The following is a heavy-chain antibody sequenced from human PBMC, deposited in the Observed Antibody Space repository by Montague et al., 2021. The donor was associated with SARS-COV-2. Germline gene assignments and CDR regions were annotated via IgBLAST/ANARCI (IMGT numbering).Heavy chain of an antibody. CDR1: GDSITSGFYY. Sequence: TLSLTCAVSGDSITSGFYYWSWLRQPAGRGLEWIGRIHTSGSTNYNPSLKTRVTISLDRSKNQFSLILSSVTAADTAVYFCARDFDWQQDPSTDYFHHGMDVWGQGTTVIVSS. D-gene: IGHD3-9*01. J-gene: IGHJ6*02. V-gene: IGHV4-61*02. CDR3: ARDFDWQQDPSTDYFHHGMDV. CDR2: IHTSGST.